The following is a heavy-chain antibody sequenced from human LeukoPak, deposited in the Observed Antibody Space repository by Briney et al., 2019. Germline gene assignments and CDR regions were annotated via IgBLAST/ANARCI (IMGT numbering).Heavy chain of an antibody. V-gene: IGHV3-53*01. CDR3: ARARGSFYLGAFDV. CDR2: IYSGGKT. CDR1: DFTVANNY. Sequence: GGSLRLSCAASDFTVANNYMSWVRQAPGKGLDWVSVIYSGGKTYYADSVRGGFTISRDTSRNTLYLQMNSLRAADTAVYYCARARGSFYLGAFDVWGQGTMVTVSS. J-gene: IGHJ3*01. D-gene: IGHD1-26*01.